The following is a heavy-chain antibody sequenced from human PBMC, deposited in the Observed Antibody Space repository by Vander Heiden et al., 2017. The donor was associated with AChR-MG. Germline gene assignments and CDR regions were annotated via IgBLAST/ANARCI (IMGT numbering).Heavy chain of an antibody. J-gene: IGHJ6*02. V-gene: IGHV4-30-4*01. CDR3: ARVPLRLTYYYYGMDV. D-gene: IGHD4-17*01. CDR1: GGSISSVDYY. Sequence: QVQLQESGPGLVKPSQTLSLTCTVSGGSISSVDYYWSWIRQPPGKGLEWIGYIYYSGSTYYNPSLKSRVTISVDTSKNQFSLKLSSVTAADTAVYYCARVPLRLTYYYYGMDVWGQGTTVTVSS. CDR2: IYYSGST.